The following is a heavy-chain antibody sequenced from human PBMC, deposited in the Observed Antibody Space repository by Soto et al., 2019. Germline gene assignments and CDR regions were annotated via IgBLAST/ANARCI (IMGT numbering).Heavy chain of an antibody. CDR3: ARTNGDLISFDY. Sequence: XETLSLTCAVSGGSISSSNWWSCVRQPPGKGLEWIGEMLHSGTTSYNPSLKSRVTISVDKSKNQFSLNVRSVTAADTAVYFCARTNGDLISFDYWSQGTPVTVSS. CDR1: GGSISSSNW. J-gene: IGHJ4*02. V-gene: IGHV4-4*01. D-gene: IGHD4-17*01. CDR2: MLHSGTT.